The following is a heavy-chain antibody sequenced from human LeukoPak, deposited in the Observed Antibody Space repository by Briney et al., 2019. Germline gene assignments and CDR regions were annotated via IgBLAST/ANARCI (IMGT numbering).Heavy chain of an antibody. CDR3: ACMIVATRNDY. D-gene: IGHD5-12*01. J-gene: IGHJ4*02. V-gene: IGHV4-31*03. CDR2: IYYSGST. Sequence: SQTLSLTCTVSGGSISSGGYYWIWIRQHPGKGLEWIGYIYYSGSTYYNPSLKSRVTISVDTTKNQFSLKLSSVTAADTAVYYCACMIVATRNDYWGQGTLVTVSS. CDR1: GGSISSGGYY.